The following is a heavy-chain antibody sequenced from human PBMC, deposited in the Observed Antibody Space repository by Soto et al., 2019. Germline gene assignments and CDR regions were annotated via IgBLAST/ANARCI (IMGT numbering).Heavy chain of an antibody. Sequence: PSETLSLTCSVSGGSFSNKTYYWIWIRQPPGKILDWIGYVYYSGTTNYNPSLKSRVTISVDLSKNQFSLRLSSVTTADTALYYCARTTAVPNTLRSRYFFDYWGQGTLVTVSS. V-gene: IGHV4-61*01. CDR2: VYYSGTT. CDR1: GGSFSNKTYY. J-gene: IGHJ4*02. CDR3: ARTTAVPNTLRSRYFFDY. D-gene: IGHD4-17*01.